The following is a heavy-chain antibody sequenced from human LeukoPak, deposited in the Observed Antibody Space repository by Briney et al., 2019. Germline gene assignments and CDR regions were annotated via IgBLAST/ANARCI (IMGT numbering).Heavy chain of an antibody. Sequence: PGGSLRLSCAPSGLKFDDFGMSWVRQTPGKGLEWVSGINWNGGSTGYADSVKGRFTIFRDYAKNSLYLQMNSLRAEDTAFYYCVRGATGTTFDYWGQGALVTVSS. CDR2: INWNGGST. V-gene: IGHV3-20*04. D-gene: IGHD1-1*01. J-gene: IGHJ4*02. CDR1: GLKFDDFG. CDR3: VRGATGTTFDY.